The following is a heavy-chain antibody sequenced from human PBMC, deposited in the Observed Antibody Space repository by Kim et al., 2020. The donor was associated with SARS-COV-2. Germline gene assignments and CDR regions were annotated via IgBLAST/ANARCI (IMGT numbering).Heavy chain of an antibody. CDR3: ARDHDGSGSANFDY. J-gene: IGHJ4*02. CDR1: GYTFSSYG. Sequence: ASVKVSCKASGYTFSSYGISWVRQAPGQGLEWMGWISAYNGNTNYAQKLQGRVTMTTDTSTSTAYMELRSLRSDDTAVYYCARDHDGSGSANFDYWGQGTLVTVSS. D-gene: IGHD3-10*01. V-gene: IGHV1-18*04. CDR2: ISAYNGNT.